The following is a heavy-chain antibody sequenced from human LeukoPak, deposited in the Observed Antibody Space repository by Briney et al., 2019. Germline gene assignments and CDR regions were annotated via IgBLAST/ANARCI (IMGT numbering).Heavy chain of an antibody. CDR1: GFNFNTFG. CDR2: FSAYTGET. CDR3: VRDIPESSSWYF. J-gene: IGHJ4*02. V-gene: IGHV1-18*01. Sequence: ASVKVSCKASGFNFNTFGITWLRQAPGPGLGWMGFFSAYTGETNYAQRLQGRVTMTRDTSTSTAFLPLRSLRSDDTAVYYCVRDIPESSSWYFWGQGTLVTVSS. D-gene: IGHD6-13*01.